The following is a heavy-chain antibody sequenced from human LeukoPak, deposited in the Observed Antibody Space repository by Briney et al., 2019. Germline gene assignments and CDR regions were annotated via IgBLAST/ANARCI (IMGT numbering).Heavy chain of an antibody. CDR1: GYPFTTFS. CDR3: ARDWAHGSFDF. D-gene: IGHD3-16*01. J-gene: IGHJ4*02. CDR2: INPGIFTT. Sequence: ASVKVSCKASGYPFTTFSLHWVRQAPGQGPEWMAIINPGIFTTTYAQKLQDRVTVTSDTSTATVYMELRSLRLEDTAVYFCARDWAHGSFDFWGQGTPVTVSS. V-gene: IGHV1-46*01.